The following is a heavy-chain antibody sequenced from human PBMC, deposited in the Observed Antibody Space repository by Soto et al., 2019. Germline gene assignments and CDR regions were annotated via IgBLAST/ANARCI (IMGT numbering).Heavy chain of an antibody. CDR2: IYYSGST. CDR1: GGSISSGGYY. J-gene: IGHJ5*02. V-gene: IGHV4-31*03. D-gene: IGHD2-15*01. CDR3: ARDTRYCSGGSCYPNWFDP. Sequence: SETLSLTYTVSGGSISSGGYYWSWIRQHPGKGLEWIGYIYYSGSTCYNPSLKSRVTISVDTPKNQFSLKLSSVTAADTAAYYCARDTRYCSGGSCYPNWFDPWGQGTLVTVSS.